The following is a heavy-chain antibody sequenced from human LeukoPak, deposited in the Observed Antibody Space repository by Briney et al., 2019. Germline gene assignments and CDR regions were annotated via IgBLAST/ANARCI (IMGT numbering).Heavy chain of an antibody. CDR2: INHSGST. D-gene: IGHD4-17*01. CDR1: GGSFSGYY. CDR3: ARPTVNYLFDY. Sequence: SETLSLTCAVYGGSFSGYYWSWIRQPPGKGLEWIGEINHSGSTNYNPSLKSRVTISVDTSKNQFSLKLSSVTAADTAVYYCARPTVNYLFDYWGQGTLVTVSS. J-gene: IGHJ4*02. V-gene: IGHV4-34*01.